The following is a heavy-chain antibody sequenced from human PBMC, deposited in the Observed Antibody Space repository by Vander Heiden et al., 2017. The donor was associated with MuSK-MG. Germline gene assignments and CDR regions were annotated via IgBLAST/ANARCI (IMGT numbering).Heavy chain of an antibody. D-gene: IGHD3-10*01. V-gene: IGHV1-24*01. CDR2: FDPEDGET. CDR3: ATGTAFGEPFDY. Sequence: QVQLVQSGAEVKKPGASVKFSCKVSGYTLTELSMHWVRQAPGKGLEWMGGFDPEDGETIYAQKFQGRVTMTEDTSTDTAYMELSSMRSEDTAVYYCATGTAFGEPFDYWGQGTLVTVSS. J-gene: IGHJ4*02. CDR1: GYTLTELS.